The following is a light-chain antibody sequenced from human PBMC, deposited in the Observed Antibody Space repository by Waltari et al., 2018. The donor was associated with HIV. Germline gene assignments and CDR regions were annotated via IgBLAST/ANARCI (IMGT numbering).Light chain of an antibody. J-gene: IGLJ3*02. Sequence: QSALTQPPSASGSPGQSVTISCSGTSSDVGGYNYVSWYQRHPGTAPNLVIYDVTNRPSTVSDRFSGSKSGNTASLTISGLQAEDEADYYCSSYTGTGTWVFGGGTKVTVL. V-gene: IGLV2-14*03. CDR2: DVT. CDR3: SSYTGTGTWV. CDR1: SSDVGGYNY.